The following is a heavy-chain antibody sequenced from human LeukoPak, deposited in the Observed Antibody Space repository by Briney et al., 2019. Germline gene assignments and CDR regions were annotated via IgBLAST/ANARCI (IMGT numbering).Heavy chain of an antibody. CDR1: GFTFSSYS. Sequence: GGSLRLSCAACGFTFSSYSMNWVRQAPGKGLEWVSSISSSSSYIYYADSVKGRFTISRDNSKNTLYLQMNSLRAEDTAIYYCGRDPNGDYLGAFDFWGPGTMVAVFS. D-gene: IGHD2-21*02. V-gene: IGHV3-21*04. J-gene: IGHJ3*01. CDR3: GRDPNGDYLGAFDF. CDR2: ISSSSSYI.